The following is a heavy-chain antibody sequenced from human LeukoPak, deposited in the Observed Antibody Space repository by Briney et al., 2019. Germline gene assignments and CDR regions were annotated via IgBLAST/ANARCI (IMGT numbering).Heavy chain of an antibody. D-gene: IGHD3-10*01. Sequence: GESLKISCKGSGYRFTSYWIGWVRPMPGKGLEWMGIIYPGDSDTRNSPSFQGHVTISADKSISTAYLQWSSLKASDTAMYSCASLPNVLLWFGESSPGAFDIWGQGTMVTVSS. CDR1: GYRFTSYW. V-gene: IGHV5-51*01. CDR3: ASLPNVLLWFGESSPGAFDI. J-gene: IGHJ3*02. CDR2: IYPGDSDT.